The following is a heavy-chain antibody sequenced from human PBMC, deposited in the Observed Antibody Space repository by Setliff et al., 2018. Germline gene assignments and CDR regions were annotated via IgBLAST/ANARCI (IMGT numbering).Heavy chain of an antibody. J-gene: IGHJ4*02. CDR3: FGAGTCSY. V-gene: IGHV3-7*03. D-gene: IGHD3-10*01. CDR1: GYSFSDSA. Sequence: SCKASGYSFSDSAVNWVRQAPGKGLEWVANIKQDGSEKDYVDSVKGRFTISRDRAKNSLSLQMNSLRAEDTASYYCFGAGTCSYWGQGTLVTVSS. CDR2: IKQDGSEK.